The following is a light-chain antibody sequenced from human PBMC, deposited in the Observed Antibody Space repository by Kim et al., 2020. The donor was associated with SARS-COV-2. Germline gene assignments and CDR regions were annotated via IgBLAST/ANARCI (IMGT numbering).Light chain of an antibody. J-gene: IGKJ1*01. CDR2: KAS. CDR1: QYISTW. Sequence: SASVGARVTITCRASQYISTWVAWYQQKPGKAPKLLIYKASNLESGVPSRFSGSGSGTEFTLTINSLQPDDFATYYCQQYANYWAFGQGTKVDIK. V-gene: IGKV1-5*03. CDR3: QQYANYWA.